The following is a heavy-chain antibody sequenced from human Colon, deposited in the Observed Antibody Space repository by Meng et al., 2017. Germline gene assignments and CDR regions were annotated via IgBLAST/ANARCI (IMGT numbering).Heavy chain of an antibody. J-gene: IGHJ5*02. V-gene: IGHV4-34*01. CDR3: ARGRYSGYLP. Sequence: VQLQQWGAGLFTPSETLSLPCRVYGGSCVGYYWRWLRQPPGKGLEWIGEINHSESTNYNPSLKSRVTISVDTSKNQFSLKLSSVTAADTAVYYCARGRYSGYLPWGQGTLVTVSS. CDR1: GGSCVGYY. CDR2: INHSEST. D-gene: IGHD5-12*01.